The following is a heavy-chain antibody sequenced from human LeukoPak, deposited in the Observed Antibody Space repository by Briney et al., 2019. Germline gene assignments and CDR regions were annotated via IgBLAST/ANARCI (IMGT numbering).Heavy chain of an antibody. CDR1: GFTFSTYS. CDR2: ISSSSSTI. V-gene: IGHV3-48*04. J-gene: IGHJ1*01. CDR3: ARGGSGSYYNLPQH. Sequence: GGSLRLSCAASGFTFSTYSMNWVRQAPGKGLEWVSYISSSSSTIYYADSVKGRFTISRDNAKNSLYLQMNSLRAEDTAVYYCARGGSGSYYNLPQHWGQGTLVTVSS. D-gene: IGHD3-10*01.